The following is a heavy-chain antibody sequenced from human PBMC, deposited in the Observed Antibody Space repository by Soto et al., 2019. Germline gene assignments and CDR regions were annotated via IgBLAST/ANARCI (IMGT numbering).Heavy chain of an antibody. V-gene: IGHV1-69*15. Sequence: QVQLVQSGAELKKPGSSVKVSCKASGGTFSNYAITWVRQAPGQGLEWLGRIIPIFGTTDYAQKFQGRVTITADEPTTTASMELSSLRSDDTAVYYCAKDGGRAGYFGNWFDPWGQGTLVTVSS. D-gene: IGHD2-15*01. CDR1: GGTFSNYA. J-gene: IGHJ5*02. CDR3: AKDGGRAGYFGNWFDP. CDR2: IIPIFGTT.